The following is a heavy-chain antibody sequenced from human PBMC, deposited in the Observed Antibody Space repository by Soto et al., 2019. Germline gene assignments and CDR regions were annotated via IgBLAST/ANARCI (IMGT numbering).Heavy chain of an antibody. CDR2: INHSGSP. V-gene: IGHV4-34*01. D-gene: IGHD1-1*01. CDR3: ATANWSHHYFDP. Sequence: PSETLSLTCAVYGGSFSGYYWSWLRQPPGKGLEWIGEINHSGSPNYNPSLKSLVTISVDTSKNQFSLKMTSVTAADTAVYYCATANWSHHYFDPWGQGTLVTVSS. CDR1: GGSFSGYY. J-gene: IGHJ5*02.